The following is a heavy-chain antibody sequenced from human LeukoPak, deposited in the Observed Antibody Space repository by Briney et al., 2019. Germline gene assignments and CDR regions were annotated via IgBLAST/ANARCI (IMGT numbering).Heavy chain of an antibody. V-gene: IGHV3-30*18. CDR3: AKLGAVHFDY. D-gene: IGHD1-26*01. CDR1: GFTFSSYG. J-gene: IGHJ4*02. Sequence: GRPLRLSCAASGFTFSSYGMHWVRQAPGKGLEWVAVISYDGSNKYYADSVKGRFTVSRDNSKNTLYLQMNSLRAEDTAVYYCAKLGAVHFDYRGQGTLVTVSS. CDR2: ISYDGSNK.